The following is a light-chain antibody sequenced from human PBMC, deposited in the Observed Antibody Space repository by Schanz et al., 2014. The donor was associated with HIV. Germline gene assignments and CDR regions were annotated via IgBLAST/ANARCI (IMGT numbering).Light chain of an antibody. Sequence: IQMTQSPSTLSASVGDRVTITCRASQYISTWLAWYQQSPGKAPKLLIYLSSSLESGVPSRFSGSGSGTEFTLTISSLQPEDFATYYCQQSYSTPITFGQGTRLEIK. J-gene: IGKJ5*01. V-gene: IGKV1-5*03. CDR1: QYISTW. CDR3: QQSYSTPIT. CDR2: LSS.